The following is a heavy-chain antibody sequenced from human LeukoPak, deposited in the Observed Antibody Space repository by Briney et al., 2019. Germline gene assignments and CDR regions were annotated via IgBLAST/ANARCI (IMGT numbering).Heavy chain of an antibody. J-gene: IGHJ5*02. CDR3: ASSASGSDWFDP. Sequence: GGSLRLSCEASGFTFSHYGIHWVRQTPGKGLEWVAVISYDGSNKYYADSVKGRFTISRDNSKNTLYLQMNSLRAEDTAVYYCASSASGSDWFDPWGQGTLVTVSS. CDR1: GFTFSHYG. D-gene: IGHD3-10*01. V-gene: IGHV3-30*04. CDR2: ISYDGSNK.